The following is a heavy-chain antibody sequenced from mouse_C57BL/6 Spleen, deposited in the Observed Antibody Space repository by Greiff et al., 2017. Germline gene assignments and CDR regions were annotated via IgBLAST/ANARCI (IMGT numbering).Heavy chain of an antibody. V-gene: IGHV1-80*01. D-gene: IGHD1-1*01. J-gene: IGHJ4*01. Sequence: VQLQQSGAELVKPGASVKISCKASGYAFSSYWMNWVKQRPGKGLEWIGQIYPGDGDTNYNGKFRGKAKLTADKSSSTAYMQLSSLTSEDSAVYFCARDGSSYDGAMDYWGQGTSVTVSS. CDR1: GYAFSSYW. CDR2: IYPGDGDT. CDR3: ARDGSSYDGAMDY.